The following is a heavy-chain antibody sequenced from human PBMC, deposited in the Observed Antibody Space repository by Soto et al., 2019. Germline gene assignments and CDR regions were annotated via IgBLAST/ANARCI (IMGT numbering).Heavy chain of an antibody. CDR2: IIPIFGTA. V-gene: IGHV1-69*13. J-gene: IGHJ6*02. Sequence: ASVKVSCKASGGTFSSYAISWVRQAPGQGLEWMGGIIPIFGTANYAQKFQGRVTITADESTSTAYMELSSLRSEDTAVYYCASQANGNYGDSPGMDVWGQGTTVTVSS. CDR3: ASQANGNYGDSPGMDV. CDR1: GGTFSSYA. D-gene: IGHD4-17*01.